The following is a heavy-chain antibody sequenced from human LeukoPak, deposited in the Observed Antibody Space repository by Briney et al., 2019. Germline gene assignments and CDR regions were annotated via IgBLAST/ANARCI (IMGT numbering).Heavy chain of an antibody. CDR3: ARALVDYYGSGSYSASHWFDP. D-gene: IGHD3-10*01. Sequence: ASVKVSCKASGYTFTSYGISWVRQAPGQGLEWMGWISAYNGNTNYAQKLQGRVTMTTDTSTSTAYMELRSLRSDDTAVYYCARALVDYYGSGSYSASHWFDPWGQGTLVTVSS. CDR1: GYTFTSYG. V-gene: IGHV1-18*01. CDR2: ISAYNGNT. J-gene: IGHJ5*02.